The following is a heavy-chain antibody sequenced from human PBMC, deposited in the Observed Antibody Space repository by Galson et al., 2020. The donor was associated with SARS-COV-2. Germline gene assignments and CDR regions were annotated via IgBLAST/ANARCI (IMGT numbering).Heavy chain of an antibody. Sequence: GESLKISCAASGFTFSSYGMHWVRQAPGKGLEWVAVISYDGSNKYNADSVKGRFTISRDNSKNTLYLQMNSLRAEDTAVYYCAGAQGTSYYYGMDVWGQGTTVTVSS. CDR3: AGAQGTSYYYGMDV. V-gene: IGHV3-30*03. CDR2: ISYDGSNK. J-gene: IGHJ6*02. CDR1: GFTFSSYG.